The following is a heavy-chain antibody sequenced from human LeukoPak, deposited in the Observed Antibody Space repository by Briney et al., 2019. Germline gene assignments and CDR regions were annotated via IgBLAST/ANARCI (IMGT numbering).Heavy chain of an antibody. D-gene: IGHD6-19*01. Sequence: GGSLRLSCAASGFTFSSYAMHWVRQAPGKGLEWVAVISYDGSNKYYADSVKGRFTISRDNSKNTLYLQMNSLRAEDTAVYYCARDSLADYFDYWGQGTLVTVSS. CDR2: ISYDGSNK. CDR3: ARDSLADYFDY. V-gene: IGHV3-30-3*01. J-gene: IGHJ4*02. CDR1: GFTFSSYA.